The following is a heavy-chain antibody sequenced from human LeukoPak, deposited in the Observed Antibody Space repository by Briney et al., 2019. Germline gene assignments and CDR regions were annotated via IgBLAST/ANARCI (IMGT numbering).Heavy chain of an antibody. J-gene: IGHJ4*02. D-gene: IGHD4-17*01. CDR2: ISSSSSRTI. V-gene: IGHV3-48*04. CDR1: GFTFSSYS. Sequence: GGSLRLSCAASGFTFSSYSMNWVRQAPGKGLEWVSYISSSSSRTIYYADSVKGRFTISRDNAKNSLYLQMNSLRAEDTAVYYCARDRAYGDYVGWGQGTLVTVSS. CDR3: ARDRAYGDYVG.